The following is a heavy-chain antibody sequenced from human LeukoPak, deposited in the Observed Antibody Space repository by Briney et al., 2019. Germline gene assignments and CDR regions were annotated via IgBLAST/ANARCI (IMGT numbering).Heavy chain of an antibody. D-gene: IGHD2-2*01. Sequence: PGGSLRLSCAASGFTFSSYGMHWVRQAPGKGLEWVAFIRYDGSNKYYADSVKGRFTISRDNSKNTLYLQVNSLRAEDTAVYYCAKAFPIVVVPAAITHDYWGQGTLVTVSS. J-gene: IGHJ4*02. CDR2: IRYDGSNK. CDR3: AKAFPIVVVPAAITHDY. CDR1: GFTFSSYG. V-gene: IGHV3-30*02.